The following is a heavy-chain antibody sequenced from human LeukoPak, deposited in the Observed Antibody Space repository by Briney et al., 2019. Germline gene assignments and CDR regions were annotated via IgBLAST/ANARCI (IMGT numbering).Heavy chain of an antibody. J-gene: IGHJ4*02. D-gene: IGHD3-10*01. CDR2: INQGRST. Sequence: SETLSLTCAVYGGSLSDYYWSWIRQPPGKGLEWIGEINQGRSTTYNPSLKSRVTISVDTSKSQFFLKLNSVTAADTAVYYCARGPRFTYYCGSGSYQYWGQGALVTVSS. CDR3: ARGPRFTYYCGSGSYQY. CDR1: GGSLSDYY. V-gene: IGHV4-34*01.